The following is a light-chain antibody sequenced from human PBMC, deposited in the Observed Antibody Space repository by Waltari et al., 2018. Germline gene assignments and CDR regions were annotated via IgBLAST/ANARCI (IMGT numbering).Light chain of an antibody. CDR2: AAS. CDR1: QGVSNW. CDR3: QQHNSYPPT. J-gene: IGKJ1*01. V-gene: IGKV1-12*01. Sequence: DIQMTQSPSSLSASLGDRVRITCQASQGVSNWLAWYQQKPGKAPKLLIYAASSLQSGVPSRFTGSGSGTKFTLTISSLQPEDFATYYCQQHNSYPPTFGQGTKVEIK.